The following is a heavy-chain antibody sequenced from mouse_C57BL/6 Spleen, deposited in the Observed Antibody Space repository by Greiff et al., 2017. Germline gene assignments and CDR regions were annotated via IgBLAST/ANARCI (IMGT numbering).Heavy chain of an antibody. CDR2: IYPYNGVS. D-gene: IGHD1-1*01. CDR1: GYSFTGYY. CDR3: ARGDYGSSYVAWFAY. J-gene: IGHJ3*01. V-gene: IGHV1-31*01. Sequence: VQLKESGPELVKPGASVKISCKASGYSFTGYYMHWVKQSHGNILDWIGYIYPYNGVSSYNQKFKGKATLTVDKSSSTAYMELRSLTSEDSAVYYCARGDYGSSYVAWFAYWGQGTLVTVSA.